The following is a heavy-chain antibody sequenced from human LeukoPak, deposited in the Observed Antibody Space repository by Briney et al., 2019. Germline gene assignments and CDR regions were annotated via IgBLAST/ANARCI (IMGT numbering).Heavy chain of an antibody. V-gene: IGHV1-3*01. CDR3: ARELGYCSSTSCPSEDY. CDR2: INVGNGST. D-gene: IGHD2-2*01. J-gene: IGHJ4*02. CDR1: GYSFTTYA. Sequence: ASVKVSCKASGYSFTTYAMHWVRQAPGQRPEWMGWINVGNGSTKYSQKFQGRVTMTRDTSISAAYMELSRLRSDDTAVYYCARELGYCSSTSCPSEDYWGQGTLVTVSS.